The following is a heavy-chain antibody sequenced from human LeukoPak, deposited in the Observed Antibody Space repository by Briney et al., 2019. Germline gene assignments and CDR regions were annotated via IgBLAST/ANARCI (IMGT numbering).Heavy chain of an antibody. D-gene: IGHD4/OR15-4a*01. CDR1: GLTVSSNY. Sequence: GGSLRLSCAASGLTVSSNYMSWVRQAPGKGLEWVSVIYSGGSTDYADSVKGRFTISRDNSKNTLCLQMNSLRAEDTAVYHCARDHYGAALDYWGQGTLVTVSS. CDR3: ARDHYGAALDY. J-gene: IGHJ4*02. V-gene: IGHV3-66*02. CDR2: IYSGGST.